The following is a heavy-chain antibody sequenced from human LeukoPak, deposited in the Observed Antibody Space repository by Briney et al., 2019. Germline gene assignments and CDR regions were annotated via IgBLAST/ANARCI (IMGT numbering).Heavy chain of an antibody. V-gene: IGHV1-46*01. D-gene: IGHD1-14*01. CDR2: INPSGGDT. CDR1: GYTFTSYY. CDR3: AREVMDNLRFDY. Sequence: ASVKVSFKASGYTFTSYYMHWVRQAPGQGLEWVGIINPSGGDTSYAQKFQGRLTMTRDTSTNTVYMELTSLRSEDTAVYYCAREVMDNLRFDYWGQGTLVTVSS. J-gene: IGHJ4*02.